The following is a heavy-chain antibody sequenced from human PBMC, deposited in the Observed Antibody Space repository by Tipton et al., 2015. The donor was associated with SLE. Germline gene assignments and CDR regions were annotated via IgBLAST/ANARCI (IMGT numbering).Heavy chain of an antibody. J-gene: IGHJ6*02. Sequence: QLVQSGAEVKRPGESLKISCKHPDYNFHSYWIGWVRQTAGKGLEWIGIIYAGDSDTRYSPSFQGQVTISVDKSISTAYLQWSSLKASDSAIYYCARLGYGCSGGRCFGVDVWSQGTTVSVSS. CDR3: ARLGYGCSGGRCFGVDV. V-gene: IGHV5-51*03. D-gene: IGHD2-15*01. CDR1: DYNFHSYW. CDR2: IYAGDSDT.